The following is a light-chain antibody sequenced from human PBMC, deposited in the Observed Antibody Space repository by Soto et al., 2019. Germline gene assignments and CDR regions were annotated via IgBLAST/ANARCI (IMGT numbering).Light chain of an antibody. CDR2: AAS. V-gene: IGKV1-39*01. CDR3: QQSYSTPRT. Sequence: DIQMPQSPSSLSASVGDRVTITCRASQSISSYLNWYQQKPGQAPKLLLYAASSLQSGVPSRFSGSGSGTDFTLTISSLQPEDVATYYCQQSYSTPRTFGQGTKLEIK. CDR1: QSISSY. J-gene: IGKJ2*01.